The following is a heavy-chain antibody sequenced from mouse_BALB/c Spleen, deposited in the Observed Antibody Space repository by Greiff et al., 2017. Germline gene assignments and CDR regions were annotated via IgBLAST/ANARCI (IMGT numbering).Heavy chain of an antibody. CDR3: ARRGDGNYGEFAY. J-gene: IGHJ3*01. Sequence: EVMLVESGGGLVQPGGSRKLSCAASGFTFSSYTMSWVRQTPEKRLEWVAYISNGGGSTYYPDTVKGRFTISRDNAKNTLYLQMSSLKSEDTAMYYCARRGDGNYGEFAYWGQGTLVTVSA. D-gene: IGHD2-1*01. CDR2: ISNGGGST. V-gene: IGHV5-12-2*01. CDR1: GFTFSSYT.